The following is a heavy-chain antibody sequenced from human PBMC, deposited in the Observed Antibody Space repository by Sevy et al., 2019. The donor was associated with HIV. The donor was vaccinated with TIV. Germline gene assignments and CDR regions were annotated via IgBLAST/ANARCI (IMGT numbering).Heavy chain of an antibody. CDR1: GGSISSGAYS. D-gene: IGHD1-1*01. V-gene: IGHV4-30-2*01. Sequence: SETLSLTCGVSGGSISSGAYSWNWIRQPPGKGLEWIGYIFHTGSTYYNPSLKSRLTISVDRSKNQFSLKMTSVTAADTAMYDCARDGGTMTTPGHFDYWGQGFLVTVSS. CDR3: ARDGGTMTTPGHFDY. CDR2: IFHTGST. J-gene: IGHJ4*02.